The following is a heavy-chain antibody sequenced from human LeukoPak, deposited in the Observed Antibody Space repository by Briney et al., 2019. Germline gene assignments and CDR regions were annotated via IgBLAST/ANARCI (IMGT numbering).Heavy chain of an antibody. V-gene: IGHV3-7*01. D-gene: IGHD1-20*01. CDR2: IKEDGSEE. Sequence: GESLRLSCAASGFTFSSYWMIWVRQAPGKGLEWVANIKEDGSEEYYVDSVKGRFTISRDNAKNSLYLQMKTVRAEDTALYYCARGVLTGIDYMDVWGKGTTVTVSS. CDR1: GFTFSSYW. J-gene: IGHJ6*03. CDR3: ARGVLTGIDYMDV.